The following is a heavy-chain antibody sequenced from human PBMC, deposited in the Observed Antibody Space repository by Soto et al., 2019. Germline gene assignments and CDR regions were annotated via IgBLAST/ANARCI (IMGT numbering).Heavy chain of an antibody. V-gene: IGHV3-53*04. D-gene: IGHD1-1*01. CDR1: GFTVSSNY. J-gene: IGHJ3*02. Sequence: EVQLVESGGGLVQPGGSLRLSCAASGFTVSSNYMSWVRQAPGKGLEWVSVIYSGGSTYYADSVKGRFTISRHNSKNTLYLQMNSLRAEDTAVYYCAIQGSEHLGDAFDIWGQGTMVTVSS. CDR3: AIQGSEHLGDAFDI. CDR2: IYSGGST.